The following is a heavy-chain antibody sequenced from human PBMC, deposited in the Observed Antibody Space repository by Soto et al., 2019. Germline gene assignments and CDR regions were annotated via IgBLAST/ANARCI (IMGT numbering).Heavy chain of an antibody. V-gene: IGHV5-51*03. D-gene: IGHD7-27*01. CDR2: IYPGDSDT. CDR1: GYSFSSYW. CDR3: ARRAKLTGEAGLYFDY. Sequence: EVQLVQSGAEVKKSGEALKISCKGSGYSFSSYWIGWVRQMPGKGLEWMGMIYPGDSDTKYSPSFQGQVTISADKSISTADLQWSSPKASDTAMYYCARRAKLTGEAGLYFDYWGQGTLVTVSS. J-gene: IGHJ4*02.